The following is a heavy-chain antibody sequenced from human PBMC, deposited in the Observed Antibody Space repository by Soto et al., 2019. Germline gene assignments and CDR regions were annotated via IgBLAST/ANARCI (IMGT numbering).Heavy chain of an antibody. CDR3: ARAHNIVDMGRPFDY. Sequence: SETLSLTCAVYGGSFSGYSWNWIRQPPGKGLEWIGEINHSGSTNYNPSLKSRVTISLDTSKNQFSLRLTPLTAADTAVYFCARAHNIVDMGRPFDYWGQGILVTVSS. J-gene: IGHJ4*02. CDR1: GGSFSGYS. CDR2: INHSGST. V-gene: IGHV4-34*01. D-gene: IGHD5-12*01.